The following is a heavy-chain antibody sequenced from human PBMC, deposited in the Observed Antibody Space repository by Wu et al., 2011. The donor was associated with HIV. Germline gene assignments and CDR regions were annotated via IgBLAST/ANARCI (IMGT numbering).Heavy chain of an antibody. D-gene: IGHD3-10*01. Sequence: QVQLVQSGAEVKKPGASMKVSCRASGYTFVAYYIHWVRQAPGQGLEWMGWVNPNNGDTDYAQKFQGRVTLTWDTSITTAYMDLIRLRSDDTAVYYCARAAPASGGDYWGQGTLGHRLL. V-gene: IGHV1-2*02. CDR1: GYTFVAYY. CDR3: ARAAPASGGDY. J-gene: IGHJ4*02. CDR2: VNPNNGDT.